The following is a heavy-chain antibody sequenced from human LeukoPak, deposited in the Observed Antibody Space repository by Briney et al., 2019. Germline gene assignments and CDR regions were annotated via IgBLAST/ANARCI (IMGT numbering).Heavy chain of an antibody. CDR3: AREIFSNWFDP. J-gene: IGHJ5*02. Sequence: GASVKVSCKTSGYTFSDYYMHWVRQAPGQGLEWMGWINPNSGGTNYAQKLQGRVTMTTDTSTSTAYMELRSLRSDDTAVYYCAREIFSNWFDPWGQGTLVTVSS. V-gene: IGHV1-2*02. CDR2: INPNSGGT. CDR1: GYTFSDYY.